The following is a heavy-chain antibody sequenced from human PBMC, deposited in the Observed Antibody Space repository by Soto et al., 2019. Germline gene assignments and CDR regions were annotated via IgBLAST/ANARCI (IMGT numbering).Heavy chain of an antibody. J-gene: IGHJ4*02. CDR2: IYWDDDK. CDR3: AHRGNFLELFPAYFSY. CDR1: GFSLSTSGVG. Sequence: QITLKESGPTLVKPTQTLTLTCTFSGFSLSTSGVGVGWIRQPPGKALEWLALIYWDDDKRYSPSLKSRLTITKDTSKNQVVLTMTNMDPVDTATYYCAHRGNFLELFPAYFSYWGQGTLVTVSS. D-gene: IGHD3-10*01. V-gene: IGHV2-5*02.